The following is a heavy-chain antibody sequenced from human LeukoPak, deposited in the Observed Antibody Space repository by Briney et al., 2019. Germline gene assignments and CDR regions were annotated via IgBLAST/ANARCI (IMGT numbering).Heavy chain of an antibody. J-gene: IGHJ3*02. D-gene: IGHD1-26*01. Sequence: PSETLSLNCTVSGGSISSSSYYWGWIRQPPGKGLEWIGSIYYSGSTYYNPSLKSRVTISVDTSKNQFSLKLSSVTAADTAVYYCARTIVGATNGAFDIWGQGTMVTVSS. CDR1: GGSISSSSYY. CDR2: IYYSGST. CDR3: ARTIVGATNGAFDI. V-gene: IGHV4-39*01.